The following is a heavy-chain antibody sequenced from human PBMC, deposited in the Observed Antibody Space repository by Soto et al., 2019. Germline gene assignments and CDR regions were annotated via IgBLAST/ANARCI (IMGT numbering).Heavy chain of an antibody. J-gene: IGHJ4*02. D-gene: IGHD6-13*01. CDR1: GFSFSDYA. Sequence: GVSLRLSCAASGFSFSDYAMSWVRQAPGKGLEWVSVISESGGSTHYADSVRGRFTVSRDNSKNSLSLRMNSLRDEDTAVYFCAKRSPYSSGWYSPIFDYWGQGALGTVSS. CDR2: ISESGGST. CDR3: AKRSPYSSGWYSPIFDY. V-gene: IGHV3-23*01.